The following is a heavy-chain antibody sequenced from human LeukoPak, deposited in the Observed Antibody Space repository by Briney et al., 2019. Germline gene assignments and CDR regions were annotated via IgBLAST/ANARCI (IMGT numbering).Heavy chain of an antibody. V-gene: IGHV4-59*01. CDR3: AREGAYYDFWSGKDNGMDV. J-gene: IGHJ6*02. CDR2: IYYSGST. Sequence: SETLSLTCTVSGGSTSGYYWSWIRQPPGKGLEWIGYIYYSGSTNYNPSLESRVTISLDTSKNQVSLRLTSVTAADTAAYYCAREGAYYDFWSGKDNGMDVWGQGTTVTVSS. CDR1: GGSTSGYY. D-gene: IGHD3-3*01.